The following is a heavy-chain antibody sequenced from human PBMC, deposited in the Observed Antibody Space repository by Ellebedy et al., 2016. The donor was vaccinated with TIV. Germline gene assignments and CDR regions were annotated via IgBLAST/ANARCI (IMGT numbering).Heavy chain of an antibody. CDR2: ISYDAINK. Sequence: PGGSLRLSCAASGFSFSSYTMHWVRQAPGKGLEWVAVISYDAINKYYADSVKGRFTISRDNSKNTLYLQMSSLRDEDTAVYYCARISTNYDILTGHSYYNGMDVWGQGTTVTVSS. J-gene: IGHJ6*02. V-gene: IGHV3-30-3*01. CDR3: ARISTNYDILTGHSYYNGMDV. D-gene: IGHD3-9*01. CDR1: GFSFSSYT.